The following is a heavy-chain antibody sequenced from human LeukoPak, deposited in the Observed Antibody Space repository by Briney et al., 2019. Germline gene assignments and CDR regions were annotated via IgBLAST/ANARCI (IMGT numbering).Heavy chain of an antibody. J-gene: IGHJ4*02. Sequence: GGSLRLSCAASGFTFSSYWMSWVRQAPGKGLEWVSAVGTGDDTYYADSVKGRFTISRDDSKNTLYLQMNSLRAEDTALYYCAKALLTSTYYFDFWGQGTLVTVSS. CDR1: GFTFSSYW. D-gene: IGHD2/OR15-2a*01. CDR3: AKALLTSTYYFDF. CDR2: VGTGDDT. V-gene: IGHV3-23*01.